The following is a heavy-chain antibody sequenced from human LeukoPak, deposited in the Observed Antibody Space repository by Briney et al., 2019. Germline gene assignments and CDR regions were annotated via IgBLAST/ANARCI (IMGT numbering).Heavy chain of an antibody. CDR3: AKDMGTNTAMARGFDY. Sequence: GGSLRLSCAASRFTFSSYGMHWVRQAPGKGLVWVAFIPYAGSNEYYADSVKGRFTISRDNSKNTLYLQMNSLRAEDTALYYCAKDMGTNTAMARGFDYWGQGTLVTVSS. D-gene: IGHD5-18*01. CDR1: RFTFSSYG. J-gene: IGHJ4*02. V-gene: IGHV3-30*02. CDR2: IPYAGSNE.